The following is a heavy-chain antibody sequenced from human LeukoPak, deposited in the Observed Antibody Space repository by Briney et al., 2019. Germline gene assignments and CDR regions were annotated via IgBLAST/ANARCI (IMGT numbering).Heavy chain of an antibody. J-gene: IGHJ2*01. CDR2: FYSGGST. V-gene: IGHV3-53*01. D-gene: IGHD1-26*01. CDR3: AREKLGYWYFDL. Sequence: PGGSLRLSCAASGFTVSSNYMSWVRQAPGKGLEWVSVFYSGGSTYYADSVKGRFTISRDNSKNTLYLQMNSLRAEDTAVYYCAREKLGYWYFDLWGRGTLVTVSS. CDR1: GFTVSSNY.